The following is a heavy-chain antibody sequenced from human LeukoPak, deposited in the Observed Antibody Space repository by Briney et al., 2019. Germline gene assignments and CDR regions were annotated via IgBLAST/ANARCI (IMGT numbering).Heavy chain of an antibody. V-gene: IGHV4-59*08. Sequence: SETLSLTCTVSGGSISSYYWSWIRQPPGKGLEWIGYIYYRGSTNYNPSLNSRVTISVDTSKNQFSLKLSSVTAADTAVYYCASYGVGFNYWGQGTLVTVSS. CDR3: ASYGVGFNY. CDR1: GGSISSYY. D-gene: IGHD4-17*01. CDR2: IYYRGST. J-gene: IGHJ4*02.